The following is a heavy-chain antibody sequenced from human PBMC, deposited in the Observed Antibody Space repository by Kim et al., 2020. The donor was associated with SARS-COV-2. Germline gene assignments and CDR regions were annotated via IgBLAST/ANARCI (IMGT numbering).Heavy chain of an antibody. J-gene: IGHJ4*02. V-gene: IGHV3-30*18. CDR1: GFTFSNYA. CDR2: ISPDGSDK. Sequence: GGSLRLSCAASGFTFSNYAIHWVRQAPGKGLEWILVISPDGSDKHYADSVKGRFTVSRDNSKNTVSLQMSSLRAEDTAVYYCAKDNGYTADYWGQGTLVTVSS. CDR3: AKDNGYTADY. D-gene: IGHD5-12*01.